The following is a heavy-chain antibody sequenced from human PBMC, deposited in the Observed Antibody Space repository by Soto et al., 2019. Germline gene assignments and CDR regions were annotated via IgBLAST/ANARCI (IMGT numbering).Heavy chain of an antibody. Sequence: SVKVSCKASGYTFTSYYMHWVRQAPGQGLEWMGIINPSGGSTSYAQKFQGRVTMTRDTSTSTVYMELSSLRSEDTAVYYCARSKRHVFGGGPLDYYYYGMDVWGKGTTVTVSS. D-gene: IGHD3-16*01. CDR2: INPSGGST. CDR1: GYTFTSYY. V-gene: IGHV1-46*01. CDR3: ARSKRHVFGGGPLDYYYYGMDV. J-gene: IGHJ6*04.